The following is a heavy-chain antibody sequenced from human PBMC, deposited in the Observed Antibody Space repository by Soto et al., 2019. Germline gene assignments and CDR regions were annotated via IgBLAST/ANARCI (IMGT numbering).Heavy chain of an antibody. CDR3: ARDADILTDYCNRYFDY. V-gene: IGHV1-3*01. CDR1: GYTFTSYA. J-gene: IGHJ4*02. D-gene: IGHD3-9*01. Sequence: ASVKFSCRASGYTFTSYAMHWVRQAPEQRLEWMGWTNAGNGNTTYSQKFQGRVTITRDTSASTAYMELSSLRSEDTAVYYCARDADILTDYCNRYFDYWGQGNLVTVSS. CDR2: TNAGNGNT.